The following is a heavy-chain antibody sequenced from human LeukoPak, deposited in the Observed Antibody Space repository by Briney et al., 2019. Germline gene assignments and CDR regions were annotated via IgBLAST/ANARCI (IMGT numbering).Heavy chain of an antibody. D-gene: IGHD3-3*01. J-gene: IGHJ5*02. CDR3: AGFQLRYDFGSVYYRDNWFDP. Sequence: KPSETLSLTCAVSGYSISSGYYWGWIRQPPGKGLEWIGSIYHSGSTYYNPPLKSRVTISVDTSKNQFSLKLSSVTAADTAAYYCAGFQLRYDFGSVYYRDNWFDPGGQETLVPVSS. V-gene: IGHV4-38-2*01. CDR2: IYHSGST. CDR1: GYSISSGYY.